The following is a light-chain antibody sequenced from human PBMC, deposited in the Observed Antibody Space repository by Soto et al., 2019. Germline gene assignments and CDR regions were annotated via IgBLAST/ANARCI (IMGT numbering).Light chain of an antibody. Sequence: DIQMTQSPSSVSASVGDRVTITCRSSQDVSGSLAWYQQKPGEAPKPLVHSVSSLHSGVPSRFSGSGSGTDFTLTINSLQPEDFATYYFQQGKNFPWTFGQGTKVDIK. CDR1: QDVSGS. CDR3: QQGKNFPWT. V-gene: IGKV1-12*01. CDR2: SVS. J-gene: IGKJ1*01.